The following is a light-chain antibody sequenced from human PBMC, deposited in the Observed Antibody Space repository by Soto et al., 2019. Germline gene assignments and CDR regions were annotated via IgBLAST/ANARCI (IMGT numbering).Light chain of an antibody. CDR3: ETWDSNNWV. V-gene: IGLV4-60*03. J-gene: IGLJ3*02. Sequence: QLVLTQSSSASASLGSSAKLTCTLSSGHSGYIIAWHQQQPGKAPRYLMKLEGSGNYNKGSGVPDRFSGSSSGADRYLTISNLQSEDESDYYCETWDSNNWVFGGGTKVTVL. CDR2: LEGSGNY. CDR1: SGHSGYI.